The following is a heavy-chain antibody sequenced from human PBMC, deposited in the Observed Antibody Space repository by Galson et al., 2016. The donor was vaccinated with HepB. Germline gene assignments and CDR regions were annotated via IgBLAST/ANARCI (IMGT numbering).Heavy chain of an antibody. CDR1: GFTFNSYG. CDR3: ASGTTMTPDYFDH. V-gene: IGHV3-33*01. Sequence: SLSLSCAASGFTFNSYGMPWVRQAPGKGLEWVALVWYDEINNFYRDFVKGRFTDSRDNSKNTLYRQMNNLRAEDTAVYYCASGTTMTPDYFDHCGQGTLVTVSS. CDR2: VWYDEINN. J-gene: IGHJ4*02. D-gene: IGHD4-17*01.